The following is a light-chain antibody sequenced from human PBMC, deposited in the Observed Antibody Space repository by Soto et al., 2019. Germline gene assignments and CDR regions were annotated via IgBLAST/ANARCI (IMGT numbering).Light chain of an antibody. CDR2: DAS. CDR3: QQPKT. Sequence: EIVMTQSPATLSVSPGERATLSCRASQTVSKYLAWYQQKPGQAPRLLIYDASIRATGIPARFSGSGSGTDFTLTISSLEPEDFAVYYCQQPKTFGGGTKVDIK. V-gene: IGKV3-11*01. J-gene: IGKJ4*01. CDR1: QTVSKY.